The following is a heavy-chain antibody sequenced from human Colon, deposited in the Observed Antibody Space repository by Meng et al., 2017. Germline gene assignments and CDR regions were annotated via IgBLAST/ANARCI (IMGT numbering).Heavy chain of an antibody. V-gene: IGHV4-4*02. D-gene: IGHD1-14*01. CDR3: AKAAAYNLDI. J-gene: IGHJ4*02. CDR1: GVALRCAIG. Sequence: RVAGPGLVKPSGTLSLTCAVLGVALRCAIGGGWVRKPLGKGLEWIGEIFQSGSTNYNPSLKSRVTISVDKSKNHLSRSLSSVTAADTAVYYCAKAAAYNLDIWGQGTLVTVSS. CDR2: IFQSGST.